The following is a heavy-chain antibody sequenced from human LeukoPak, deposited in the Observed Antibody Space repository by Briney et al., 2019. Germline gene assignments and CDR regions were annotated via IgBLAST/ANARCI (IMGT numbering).Heavy chain of an antibody. J-gene: IGHJ4*02. V-gene: IGHV3-30*18. Sequence: GRSLRLSCAASGFTFSTYGMPWVRQAPGKGLEWVAIISYDGSSKHYVDSVKGRFTISRDNSKNTLYLQMNSLRAEDTAVYYCAKDRSIAANNFDYWGQGILVTVSS. D-gene: IGHD6-6*01. CDR3: AKDRSIAANNFDY. CDR1: GFTFSTYG. CDR2: ISYDGSSK.